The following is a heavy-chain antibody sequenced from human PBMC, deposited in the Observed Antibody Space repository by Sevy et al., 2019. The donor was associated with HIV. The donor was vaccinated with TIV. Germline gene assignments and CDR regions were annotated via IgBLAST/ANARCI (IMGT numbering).Heavy chain of an antibody. CDR3: ASSSIAVFDY. J-gene: IGHJ4*02. Sequence: GGSLRLSCAASGFTFSSYWMSWVRQAPGKGLEWVANIKQDGSGKYYVDPVKGQFTIPRDNAKNSLYLQMNGLRAEDTAVYYCASSSIAVFDYWGQGTLVTVSS. CDR2: IKQDGSGK. D-gene: IGHD6-19*01. CDR1: GFTFSSYW. V-gene: IGHV3-7*01.